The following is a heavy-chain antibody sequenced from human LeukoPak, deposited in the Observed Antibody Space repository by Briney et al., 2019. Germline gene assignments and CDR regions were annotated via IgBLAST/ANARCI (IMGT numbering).Heavy chain of an antibody. CDR3: ARDSDYGGPLDY. V-gene: IGHV3-21*01. J-gene: IGHJ4*02. CDR1: GFTFSSYS. CDR2: ISSSSSYI. Sequence: GGSLRLSCAASGFTFSSYSMNWVRQAPGKGLEWVSSISSSSSYIYYADSVKGRFTISRDNAKNSLYLQMNSLRAEDTAVYYCARDSDYGGPLDYWGQGTLVTVSS. D-gene: IGHD4-23*01.